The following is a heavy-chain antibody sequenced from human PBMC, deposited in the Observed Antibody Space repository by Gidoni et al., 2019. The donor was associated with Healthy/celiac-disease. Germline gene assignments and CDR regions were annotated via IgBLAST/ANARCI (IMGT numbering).Heavy chain of an antibody. CDR3: ARQRIVVVAPYDV. Sequence: QLQLQESGPGLVKPSETLSLTCTVSGGPISSSSYYWGWIRQPPGKGLEWIGSISYSGSTSYNPSLKSRVTISVDTSKNQFSLKLSSVTAADTAVYYCARQRIVVVAPYDVWGQGTLVTVSS. D-gene: IGHD2-2*01. CDR2: ISYSGST. CDR1: GGPISSSSYY. V-gene: IGHV4-39*01. J-gene: IGHJ4*02.